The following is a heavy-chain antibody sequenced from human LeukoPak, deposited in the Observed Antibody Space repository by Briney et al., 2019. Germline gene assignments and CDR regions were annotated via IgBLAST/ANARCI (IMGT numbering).Heavy chain of an antibody. CDR1: GGSFSGYY. CDR2: INHSGST. CDR3: ATGYYDFWSGYYYYFDY. J-gene: IGHJ4*02. D-gene: IGHD3-3*01. V-gene: IGHV4-34*01. Sequence: PSETLSLTCAVYGGSFSGYYWSWIRQPPGKGLEWIGEINHSGSTNYNPSLKSRVTISVDTSKNQFSLKLSSVTAADTAVYYCATGYYDFWSGYYYYFDYWGQGTLVTVSS.